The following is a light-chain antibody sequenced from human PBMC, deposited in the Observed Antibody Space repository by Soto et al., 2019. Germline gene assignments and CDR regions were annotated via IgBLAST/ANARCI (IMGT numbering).Light chain of an antibody. CDR1: QSISNW. V-gene: IGKV1-5*01. J-gene: IGKJ1*01. CDR3: QQYNRYS. CDR2: PAS. Sequence: DIQMSQSPSTLPASVGDRVTITCRASQSISNWLAWYQPKPGTAPRLLISPASNLQSGVPSRFSGSGSGTEFTLTIRSLQPDDFATYYCQQYNRYSFGQGTKVDI.